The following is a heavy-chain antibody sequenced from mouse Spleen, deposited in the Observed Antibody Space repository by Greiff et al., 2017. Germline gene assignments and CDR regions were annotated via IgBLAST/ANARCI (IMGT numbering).Heavy chain of an antibody. J-gene: IGHJ3*01. CDR2: IYPGSGST. D-gene: IGHD3-2*01. CDR1: GYTFTSYW. Sequence: QVQLQQSGAELVKPGASVKMSCKASGYTFTSYWITWVKQRPGQGLEWIGDIYPGSGSTNYNEKFKSKATLTVDTSSSTAYMQLSSLTSEDSAVYYCARGTARATWFAYWGQGTLVTVSA. V-gene: IGHV1-55*01. CDR3: ARGTARATWFAY.